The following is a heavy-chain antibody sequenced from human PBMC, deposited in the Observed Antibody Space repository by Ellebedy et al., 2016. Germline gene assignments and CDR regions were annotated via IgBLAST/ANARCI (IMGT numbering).Heavy chain of an antibody. J-gene: IGHJ4*02. CDR3: AREGAYDSGGYYELFDY. V-gene: IGHV1-18*01. Sequence: ASVKVSCXGSGYSFSSYTIGWVRQAPGQGLEWMGWISGSNGNTKYAQKFQGRVTMTTDTSTNTAYMVLRSLRSDDTAVYYCAREGAYDSGGYYELFDYWGQGTLVTVSS. D-gene: IGHD3-22*01. CDR1: GYSFSSYT. CDR2: ISGSNGNT.